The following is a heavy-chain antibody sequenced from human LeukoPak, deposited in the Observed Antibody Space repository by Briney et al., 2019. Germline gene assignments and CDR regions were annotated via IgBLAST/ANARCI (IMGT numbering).Heavy chain of an antibody. CDR2: IKQDGSEK. V-gene: IGHV3-7*04. CDR3: ARVVYSSGWSYYFDY. D-gene: IGHD6-19*01. J-gene: IGHJ4*02. Sequence: GGSLRLSCAASGFTFSDYWMNWVRQAPGKGLEWVANIKQDGSEKYSLDSVQGRFTISRDNARNSLYLQMNSLRAEDTAVYYCARVVYSSGWSYYFDYWGQGILVTVSS. CDR1: GFTFSDYW.